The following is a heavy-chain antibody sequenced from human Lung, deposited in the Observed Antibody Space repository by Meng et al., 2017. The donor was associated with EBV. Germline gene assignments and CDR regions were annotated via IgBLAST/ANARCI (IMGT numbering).Heavy chain of an antibody. J-gene: IGHJ4*02. Sequence: EVQVIESGGGLGQPGGSLRLSCAASGFTLSCYWVHWVRQAPGQGLVWVSRINTDGSVINYADSVKSRFTISRDNAKNPVYLQMNNLRAEDTAVYYCAKDCFGDKDSWGQGTLVTVAS. CDR3: AKDCFGDKDS. V-gene: IGHV3-74*01. CDR1: GFTLSCYW. D-gene: IGHD2-21*01. CDR2: INTDGSVI.